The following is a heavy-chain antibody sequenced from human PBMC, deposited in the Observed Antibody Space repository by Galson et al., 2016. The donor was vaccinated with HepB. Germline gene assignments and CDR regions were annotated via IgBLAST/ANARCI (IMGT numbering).Heavy chain of an antibody. J-gene: IGHJ4*02. Sequence: SLRLSCAASGFTLGNHAMHWVRQAPGKGLEWVAAIWYDTSNKWYANSVMGRFAISRDNSENTLYLQMNSLRAEDTATYYCARGVGSTEMSCSDSWGQGTLVTVSS. CDR1: GFTLGNHA. CDR2: IWYDTSNK. V-gene: IGHV3-33*01. D-gene: IGHD1-26*01. CDR3: ARGVGSTEMSCSDS.